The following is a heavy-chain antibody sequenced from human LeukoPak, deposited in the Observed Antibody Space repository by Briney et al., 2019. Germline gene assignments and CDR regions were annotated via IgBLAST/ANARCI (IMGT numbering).Heavy chain of an antibody. J-gene: IGHJ4*02. V-gene: IGHV5-51*01. D-gene: IGHD3-3*01. CDR3: ARETSEESFDY. CDR1: GYSFTSYW. Sequence: GESLQISCQGSGYSFTSYWIGWVRQMPGKGLEWMGIIYPGDSDTRYSPSFQGQVTISADKSISTAYLQWSSLKASDTAMYYCARETSEESFDYWGQGTLVTVSS. CDR2: IYPGDSDT.